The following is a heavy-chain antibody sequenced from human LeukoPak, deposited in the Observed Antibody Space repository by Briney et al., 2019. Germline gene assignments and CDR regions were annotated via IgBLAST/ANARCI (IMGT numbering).Heavy chain of an antibody. Sequence: PGGSLRLSCAASGFTFSSYAMSWVRRAPGKGLKWVSGISGSGSRTYYADSVKGRFTISRDNSKNTLYLQMNSLRAEDTAVYYCASNSSSWYWFDYWGQGTLVTVSS. CDR3: ASNSSSWYWFDY. D-gene: IGHD6-13*01. CDR2: ISGSGSRT. J-gene: IGHJ4*02. CDR1: GFTFSSYA. V-gene: IGHV3-23*01.